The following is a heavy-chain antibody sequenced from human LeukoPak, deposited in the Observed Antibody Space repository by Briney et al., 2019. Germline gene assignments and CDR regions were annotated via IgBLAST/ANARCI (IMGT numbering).Heavy chain of an antibody. D-gene: IGHD4-17*01. V-gene: IGHV3-64*01. Sequence: GGSLRLSCAASGFTLSSFVMHWVRQAPGKGLEYVSATSSDGGNTYYVNSVKGRFAISRDNSKNTVYLQMGSLRAEDTAVYYCAKVGLRLGGDYWGQGTLVTVSS. CDR2: TSSDGGNT. CDR1: GFTLSSFV. J-gene: IGHJ4*02. CDR3: AKVGLRLGGDY.